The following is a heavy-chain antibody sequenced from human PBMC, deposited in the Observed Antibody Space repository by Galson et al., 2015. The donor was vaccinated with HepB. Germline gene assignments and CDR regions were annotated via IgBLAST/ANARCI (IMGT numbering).Heavy chain of an antibody. D-gene: IGHD3-16*01. J-gene: IGHJ2*01. CDR2: IDPSDSYT. V-gene: IGHV5-10-1*01. Sequence: QSGAEVKKPGESLRISCKGSGYSFTNYWISWVRQMPGKGLEWMGRIDPSDSYTTYHPSFEGHVTISSDKSISTAYLQWSSLKASDTAMYYCARHGGYWYFDLWGRSTLVTVSS. CDR1: GYSFTNYW. CDR3: ARHGGYWYFDL.